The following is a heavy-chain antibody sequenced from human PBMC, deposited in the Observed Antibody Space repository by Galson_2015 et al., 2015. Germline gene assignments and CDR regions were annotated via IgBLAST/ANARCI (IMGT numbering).Heavy chain of an antibody. CDR1: GDSVSSNSAA. CDR2: TYYRSKWDN. J-gene: IGHJ6*02. D-gene: IGHD6-13*01. CDR3: ARVSKEQQLVRTKYSGSYDYYYGMDV. V-gene: IGHV6-1*01. Sequence: CAISGDSVSSNSAAWNWIRQSPSRGLEWLGRTYYRSKWDNDYAVSVKSRITINPDTSKNQFSLQLNSVTPEDTAVYYCARVSKEQQLVRTKYSGSYDYYYGMDVWGQGTTVTVSS.